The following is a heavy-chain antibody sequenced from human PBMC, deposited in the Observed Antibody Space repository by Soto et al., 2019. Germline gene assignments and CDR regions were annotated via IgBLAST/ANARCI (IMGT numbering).Heavy chain of an antibody. CDR3: ATSGTFPYYFAS. Sequence: SETLSLTCTVSGASIRSAVYYWSWIRQPPGKGLEWIGYIYYSGSTYYNPSLRSRLTISVDTSRNHFSLNLSSVTAADTAVYYCATSGTFPYYFASWGQGTLVTVSS. CDR2: IYYSGST. CDR1: GASIRSAVYY. D-gene: IGHD1-26*01. J-gene: IGHJ4*02. V-gene: IGHV4-30-4*08.